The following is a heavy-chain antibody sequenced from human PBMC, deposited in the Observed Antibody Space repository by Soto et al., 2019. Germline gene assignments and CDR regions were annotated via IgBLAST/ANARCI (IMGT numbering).Heavy chain of an antibody. J-gene: IGHJ6*02. CDR1: GFTFDYYV. CDR2: ITWNSATI. V-gene: IGHV3-9*01. Sequence: RRVSCAASGFTFDYYVMHWVRQGPGKGLEWVSGITWNSATIGYAASVKGRFTISRDNAKNSLYLQMSRLTTEDTAVYYCSKDRWARDSIDVWGQGTTVTVSS. CDR3: SKDRWARDSIDV.